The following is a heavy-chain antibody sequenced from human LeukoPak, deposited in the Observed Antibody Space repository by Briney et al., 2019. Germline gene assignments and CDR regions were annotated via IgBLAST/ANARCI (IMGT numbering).Heavy chain of an antibody. CDR1: GGSFSGYY. J-gene: IGHJ5*02. CDR2: INHSGST. CDR3: ARFYRADIVVVPAASGRWFDP. V-gene: IGHV4-34*01. D-gene: IGHD2-2*01. Sequence: SETLSLTCAVYGGSFSGYYWSWIRQPPGKGLEWIGEINHSGSTNYNPSLKSRVTISVDTSKNQFSLKLSSVTAADTAVYYCARFYRADIVVVPAASGRWFDPWGQGTLVTVSS.